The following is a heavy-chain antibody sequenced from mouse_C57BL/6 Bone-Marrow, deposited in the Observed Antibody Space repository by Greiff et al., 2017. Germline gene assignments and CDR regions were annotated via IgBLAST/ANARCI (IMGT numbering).Heavy chain of an antibody. V-gene: IGHV1-72*01. Sequence: QVQLKQPGAELVKPGASVKLSCKASGYTFTSYWMHWVKQRPGRGLEWIGRIDPNSGGTKYNEKFKSKATLTVDKPSSTAYMQLSSLTSEDSAVYYCARSVGCNWDAMDYWGQGTSVTVSS. CDR1: GYTFTSYW. J-gene: IGHJ4*01. D-gene: IGHD4-1*02. CDR3: ARSVGCNWDAMDY. CDR2: IDPNSGGT.